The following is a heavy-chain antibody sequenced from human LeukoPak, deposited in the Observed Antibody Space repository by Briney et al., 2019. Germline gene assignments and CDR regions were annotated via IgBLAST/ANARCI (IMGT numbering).Heavy chain of an antibody. J-gene: IGHJ4*02. D-gene: IGHD1-26*01. CDR3: ARGRRELRSFDY. CDR1: GGSFSGYY. Sequence: PSETLPLTCAVYGGSFSGYYWSWIRQPPGKGLEWIGEINHSGSTNYNPSLKSRVTISVDTSKNQFSLKLSSVTAADTAVYYCARGRRELRSFDYWGQGTLVTVSS. CDR2: INHSGST. V-gene: IGHV4-34*01.